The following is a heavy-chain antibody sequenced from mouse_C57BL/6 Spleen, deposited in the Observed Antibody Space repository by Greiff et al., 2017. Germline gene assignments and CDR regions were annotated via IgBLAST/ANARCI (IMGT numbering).Heavy chain of an antibody. D-gene: IGHD1-1*01. CDR1: GYSFTDYN. CDR2: INPNYGTT. J-gene: IGHJ4*01. Sequence: EVKLVESGPELVKPGASVKISCKASGYSFTDYNMNWVKQSNGKSLEWIGVINPNYGTTSYNQKFKGKATLTVDQSSSTAYMQLNSLTSEDSAVYYCARSIYYYGSSYAMDYWGQGTSVTVSS. CDR3: ARSIYYYGSSYAMDY. V-gene: IGHV1-39*01.